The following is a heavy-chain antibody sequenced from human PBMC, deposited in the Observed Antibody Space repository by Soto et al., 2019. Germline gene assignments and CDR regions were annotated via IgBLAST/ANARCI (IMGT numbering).Heavy chain of an antibody. Sequence: SETLSLTCTVSGGSISSSSYYWGWIRQPPGKGLEWIGSIYYSGSTYYNPSLKSRVAISVDTSKSQFSLKVTSVTAADTAVYFCARGRYCLTGRCFPNWFDSWGQGALVTVS. CDR3: ARGRYCLTGRCFPNWFDS. CDR1: GGSISSSSYY. J-gene: IGHJ5*01. CDR2: IYYSGST. D-gene: IGHD7-27*01. V-gene: IGHV4-39*01.